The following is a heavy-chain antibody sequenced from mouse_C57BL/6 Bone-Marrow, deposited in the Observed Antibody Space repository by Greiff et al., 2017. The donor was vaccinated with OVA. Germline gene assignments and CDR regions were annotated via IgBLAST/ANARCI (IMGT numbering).Heavy chain of an antibody. CDR2: IYPGSGST. V-gene: IGHV1-55*01. J-gene: IGHJ2*01. CDR3: ARRGRWSQRREFDY. D-gene: IGHD2-3*01. CDR1: GYTFTSYW. Sequence: QVQLQQPGAELVKPGASVKMSCKASGYTFTSYWITWVKQRPGQGLEWIGDIYPGSGSTNYNEKFKSKATLTVDTSSSTAYMQLSSLTSEDSAVYYCARRGRWSQRREFDYWGQGTTLTVAS.